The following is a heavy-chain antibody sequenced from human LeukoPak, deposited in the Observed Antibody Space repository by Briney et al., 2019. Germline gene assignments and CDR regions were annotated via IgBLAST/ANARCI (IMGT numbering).Heavy chain of an antibody. CDR1: GFTFDDYA. J-gene: IGHJ4*02. Sequence: LSGGSLRLSCAASGFTFDDYAMHWVRQAPGKGLEWVSGISWNSGSIGYADSVKGRFTISRDNAKNSLYLQMNSLRAEDTAVYYCAKHSGGSYYELARPYYFDYWGQGTLVTVSS. CDR3: AKHSGGSYYELARPYYFDY. V-gene: IGHV3-9*01. D-gene: IGHD1-26*01. CDR2: ISWNSGSI.